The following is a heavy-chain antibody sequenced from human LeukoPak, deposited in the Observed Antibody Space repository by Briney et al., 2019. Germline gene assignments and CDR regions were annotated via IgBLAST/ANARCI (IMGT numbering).Heavy chain of an antibody. D-gene: IGHD2-2*01. V-gene: IGHV4-59*01. CDR2: IYYSGST. CDR3: ARGSSMRDWFDP. Sequence: SETLSLTCTVSGGSISSYYWSWIRQPPGKGLELIGYIYYSGSTNYNPSLKSRVTISVDPSKHQFSLKLSSVTAADTAVYYCARGSSMRDWFDPWGQGTLVTVSS. CDR1: GGSISSYY. J-gene: IGHJ5*02.